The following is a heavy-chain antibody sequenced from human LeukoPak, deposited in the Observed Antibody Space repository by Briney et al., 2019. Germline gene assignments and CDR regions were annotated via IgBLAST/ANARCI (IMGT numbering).Heavy chain of an antibody. D-gene: IGHD3-10*01. CDR1: GGSISSSNW. V-gene: IGHV4-4*02. Sequence: LETLSLTCAVSGGSISSSNWWSWIRQPPGKGLEWIGEIYHSGSTNYNPSLKSRVTISVDKSKTQFSLKLSSVTAADTAVYYCARLRGDYWSNYNDAFDLWGQGTMVSVSS. J-gene: IGHJ3*01. CDR3: ARLRGDYWSNYNDAFDL. CDR2: IYHSGST.